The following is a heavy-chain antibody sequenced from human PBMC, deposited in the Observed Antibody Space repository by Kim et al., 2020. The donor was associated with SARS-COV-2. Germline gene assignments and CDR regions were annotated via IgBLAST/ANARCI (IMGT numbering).Heavy chain of an antibody. J-gene: IGHJ3*01. V-gene: IGHV3-33*01. D-gene: IGHD3-10*01. CDR3: ARNFGLATMIGVV. CDR1: GFTFSPFA. Sequence: GGSLRLSCTASGFTFSPFAMHWVRQAPGKGLEWVAVIRADESKKYYAESVKDRFSVSRDNSKNTLYLQMNSLRAEDTAIYYCARNFGLATMIGVVWGPGT. CDR2: IRADESKK.